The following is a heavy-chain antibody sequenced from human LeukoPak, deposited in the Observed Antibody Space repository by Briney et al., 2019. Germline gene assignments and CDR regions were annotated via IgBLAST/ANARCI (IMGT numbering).Heavy chain of an antibody. V-gene: IGHV5-51*01. CDR2: IYPGDSDT. CDR3: ARLCIAAAGTHNWFDP. J-gene: IGHJ5*02. CDR1: GYSFTSYW. Sequence: GESLKISCKGSGYSFTSYWIGWVRQMPGKGLEWMGIIYPGDSDTRYSPSFQAQVTISADKSISIAYLQWSSLKASDTAMYYCARLCIAAAGTHNWFDPWGQGTLVTVSS. D-gene: IGHD6-13*01.